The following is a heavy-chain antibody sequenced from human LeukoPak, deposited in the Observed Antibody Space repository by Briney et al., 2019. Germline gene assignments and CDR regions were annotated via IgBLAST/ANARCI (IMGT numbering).Heavy chain of an antibody. CDR3: ARQSGYSYGWNYLNWFDP. J-gene: IGHJ5*02. V-gene: IGHV4-61*08. Sequence: SETLSLTCTVSGGSISSGGYYWSWIRQPPGKGLEWIGYIYYSGSTNYNPSLKSRVTISVDTSKNQFSLKLSSVTAADTAVYYCARQSGYSYGWNYLNWFDPWGQGTLVTVSS. CDR2: IYYSGST. CDR1: GGSISSGGYY. D-gene: IGHD5-18*01.